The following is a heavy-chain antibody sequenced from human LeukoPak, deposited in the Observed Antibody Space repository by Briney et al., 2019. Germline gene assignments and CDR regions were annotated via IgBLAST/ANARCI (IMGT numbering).Heavy chain of an antibody. Sequence: GASVKVSCKASGYTFTGYYLHWVRQAPGQGLEWMGQINPNSGGTNYAQKFQGRVTMTTDTSISTAYMELNRLTSDDTAVYYCAREPMVRDFNWFDPWAREPWSPSPQ. V-gene: IGHV1-2*06. CDR1: GYTFTGYY. J-gene: IGHJ5*02. D-gene: IGHD3-10*01. CDR3: AREPMVRDFNWFDP. CDR2: INPNSGGT.